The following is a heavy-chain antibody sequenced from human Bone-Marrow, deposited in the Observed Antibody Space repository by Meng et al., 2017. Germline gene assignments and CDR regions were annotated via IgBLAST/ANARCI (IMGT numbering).Heavy chain of an antibody. D-gene: IGHD6-13*01. CDR3: ARDIGSSTNY. Sequence: SETLSLTCTVSGGSISSYYWSWIRQPPGKGLEWIGYIYYSGSTNYNPSLKSRVTISVDTSKNQFSLELSSVTAADTAVYYCARDIGSSTNYWGQGTLVTVSS. CDR2: IYYSGST. J-gene: IGHJ4*02. V-gene: IGHV4-59*01. CDR1: GGSISSYY.